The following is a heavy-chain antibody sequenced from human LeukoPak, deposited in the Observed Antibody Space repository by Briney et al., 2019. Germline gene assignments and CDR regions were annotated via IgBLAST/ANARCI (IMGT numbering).Heavy chain of an antibody. CDR2: INPDSGGT. Sequence: ASVTVSCKASGYSFTGYYMHWVRQAPGQGLEWMGWINPDSGGTKYALKFQGRVTMTRDTSISAVYMELSSLRSDDTAVYYCARDMDYNNGNWYFDLWGRGTLVTVSS. J-gene: IGHJ2*01. V-gene: IGHV1-2*02. D-gene: IGHD4-11*01. CDR3: ARDMDYNNGNWYFDL. CDR1: GYSFTGYY.